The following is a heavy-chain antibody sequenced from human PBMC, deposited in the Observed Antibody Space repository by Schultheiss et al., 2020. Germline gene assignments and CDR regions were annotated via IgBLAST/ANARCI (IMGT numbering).Heavy chain of an antibody. CDR1: GFTFSSYA. V-gene: IGHV3-30*14. J-gene: IGHJ5*02. Sequence: GGSLRLSCAASGFTFSSYAMSWVRQAPGKGLEWVAVISYDGSNKYYADSVKGRFTISRDNSKNTLYLQMNSLRAEDTAVYYCAKASLWFRGSCYFDPWGQGTLVTVSS. CDR3: AKASLWFRGSCYFDP. CDR2: ISYDGSNK. D-gene: IGHD2-15*01.